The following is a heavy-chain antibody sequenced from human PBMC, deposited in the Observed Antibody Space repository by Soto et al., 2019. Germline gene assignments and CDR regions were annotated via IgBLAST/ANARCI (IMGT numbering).Heavy chain of an antibody. V-gene: IGHV3-7*01. CDR2: IKQDGSEK. CDR1: GFTFSSYW. D-gene: IGHD1-1*01. CDR3: ARTRTWNPPRGWFDP. J-gene: IGHJ5*02. Sequence: GGSLRLSCAASGFTFSSYWMSWVRQAPGKGLEWVANIKQDGSEKYYVDSVKGRFTISRDNAKNSLYLQMNSLRAEDTAVYYCARTRTWNPPRGWFDPWGQGTLVTVSS.